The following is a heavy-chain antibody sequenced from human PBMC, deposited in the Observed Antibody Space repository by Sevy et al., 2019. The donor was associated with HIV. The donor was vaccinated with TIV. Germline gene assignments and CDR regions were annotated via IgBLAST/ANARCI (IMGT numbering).Heavy chain of an antibody. D-gene: IGHD6-19*01. CDR2: IKQDGSEK. J-gene: IGHJ3*02. CDR3: ARTRIAVAGTPRNDAFDI. V-gene: IGHV3-7*01. Sequence: GGSLRLFCAASGFTFSSYWMSWVRQAPGKGLEWVANIKQDGSEKYYVDSVKGRFTISRDNAKNSLYLKMNSLRAEDTAVYYCARTRIAVAGTPRNDAFDIWGQGTMVTVS. CDR1: GFTFSSYW.